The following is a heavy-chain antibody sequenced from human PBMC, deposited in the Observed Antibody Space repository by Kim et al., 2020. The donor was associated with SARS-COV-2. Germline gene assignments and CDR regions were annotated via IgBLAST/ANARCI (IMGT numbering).Heavy chain of an antibody. CDR3: ARDFITIFGVYGY. J-gene: IGHJ4*02. D-gene: IGHD3-3*01. Sequence: YAQKFQGRVTMTRDTSISTAYMELSRLRSDDTAVYYCARDFITIFGVYGYWGQGTLVTVSS. V-gene: IGHV1-2*02.